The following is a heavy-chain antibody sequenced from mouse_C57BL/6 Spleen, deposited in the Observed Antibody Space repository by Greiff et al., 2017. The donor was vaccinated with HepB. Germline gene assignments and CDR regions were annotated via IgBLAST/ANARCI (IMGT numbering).Heavy chain of an antibody. CDR3: ARGNDYYGSSSFAY. D-gene: IGHD1-1*01. J-gene: IGHJ3*01. V-gene: IGHV1-69*01. CDR2: IDPSDSYT. Sequence: QVQLKQPGAELVMPGASVKLSCKASGYTFTSYWMHWVKQRPGQGLEWIGEIDPSDSYTNYNQKFKGKSTLTVDKSSSTAYMQLSSLTSEDSAVYYCARGNDYYGSSSFAYWGQGTLVTVSA. CDR1: GYTFTSYW.